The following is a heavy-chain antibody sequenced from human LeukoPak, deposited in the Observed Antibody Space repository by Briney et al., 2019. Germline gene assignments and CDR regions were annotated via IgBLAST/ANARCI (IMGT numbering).Heavy chain of an antibody. CDR2: ISGDGGST. D-gene: IGHD5-24*01. CDR1: GFTFGSFS. J-gene: IGHJ4*02. V-gene: IGHV3-43*02. CDR3: AKDYVRDGYNYGVFQN. Sequence: GGSLRLSCAASGFTFGSFSMTWVRQAPGKGLEWVSLISGDGGSTYYVVSVKGRFTISRDNSKNSLYLHMNSLTTEDTALYYCAKDYVRDGYNYGVFQNWGRGTLDTVSS.